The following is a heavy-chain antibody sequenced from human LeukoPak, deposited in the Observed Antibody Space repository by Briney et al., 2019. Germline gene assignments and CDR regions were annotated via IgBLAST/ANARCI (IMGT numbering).Heavy chain of an antibody. J-gene: IGHJ4*02. CDR1: GGTFSSYA. CDR2: IIPIFGTA. CDR3: ARVAGDSSGYVDY. V-gene: IGHV1-69*05. Sequence: SVKVSCKASGGTFSSYAISWVRQAPGQGLEWMGRIIPIFGTANYAQKFQGRVTITTDESTSTAYMELSSLGSEDTAVYYCARVAGDSSGYVDYWGQGTLVTVSS. D-gene: IGHD3-22*01.